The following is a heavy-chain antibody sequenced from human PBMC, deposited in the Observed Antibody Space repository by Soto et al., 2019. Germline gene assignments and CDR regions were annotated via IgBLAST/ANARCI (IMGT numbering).Heavy chain of an antibody. Sequence: PGGSLRLSCAASGFTFSSNALSWVRQAPGKGLEWVAVIWYDGSNKYYADSVKGRFTISRDNSKNTLYLQMNSLRAEDTAVYYCARDLVPRLARGSGYSLWGQGTPVTVSS. J-gene: IGHJ4*02. CDR2: IWYDGSNK. D-gene: IGHD3-22*01. V-gene: IGHV3-33*08. CDR1: GFTFSSNA. CDR3: ARDLVPRLARGSGYSL.